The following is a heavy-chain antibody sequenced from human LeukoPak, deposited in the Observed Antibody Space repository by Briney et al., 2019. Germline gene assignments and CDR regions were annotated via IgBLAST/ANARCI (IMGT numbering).Heavy chain of an antibody. D-gene: IGHD3-22*01. J-gene: IGHJ3*02. Sequence: SETLSLTCTVFGGSISSSSYYWGWIRQPPGKGLEWIGSIYYSGSTYYNPSLKSRVTISVDTSKNQFSLKLSSVTAADTAVYYCARRTSPYYYDSSGLSDDAFDIWGQGTMVTVSS. CDR1: GGSISSSSYY. V-gene: IGHV4-39*01. CDR2: IYYSGST. CDR3: ARRTSPYYYDSSGLSDDAFDI.